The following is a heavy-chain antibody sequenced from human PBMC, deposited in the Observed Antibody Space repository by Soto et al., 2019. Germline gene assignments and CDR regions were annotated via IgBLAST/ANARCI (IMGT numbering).Heavy chain of an antibody. CDR1: GSTFSSYG. Sequence: PGGSLRLSCAASGSTFSSYGMHWVRQAPGKGLEWVAVIWYDGSNKYYADSVKGRFTISRDNSKNTLYLQMNSLRAEDTAVYYCARRGTIMTTLDYWGQGTLVTVSS. V-gene: IGHV3-33*01. J-gene: IGHJ4*02. CDR2: IWYDGSNK. D-gene: IGHD4-17*01. CDR3: ARRGTIMTTLDY.